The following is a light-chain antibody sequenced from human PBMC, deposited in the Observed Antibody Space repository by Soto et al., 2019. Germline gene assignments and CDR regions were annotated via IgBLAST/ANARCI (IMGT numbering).Light chain of an antibody. CDR3: QQYGVSSPGT. CDR1: QTVSSY. Sequence: EIVLTQSPATLSLSPGERATLSCRASQTVSSYLLWYQQKPGQAPRLLIYDASNRATGVPARFSGSGSGTDFTLTISRLEPEDSAVYFCQQYGVSSPGTFGQGTKVDNK. V-gene: IGKV3-11*01. J-gene: IGKJ1*01. CDR2: DAS.